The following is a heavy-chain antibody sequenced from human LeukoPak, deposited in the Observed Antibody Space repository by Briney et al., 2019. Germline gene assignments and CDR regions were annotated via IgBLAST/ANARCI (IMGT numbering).Heavy chain of an antibody. J-gene: IGHJ1*01. V-gene: IGHV3-21*01. D-gene: IGHD2-15*01. CDR1: GFTFSSYS. Sequence: GGSLRLSCAASGFTFSSYSMNWVRQAPGKGLEWVSSISSSSSYIYYADSVKGRFTISRDNAKNSLYLQMNSLRAEDTAVYYCARGGGTWAAEYFQHWGQGTLVTVSS. CDR2: ISSSSSYI. CDR3: ARGGGTWAAEYFQH.